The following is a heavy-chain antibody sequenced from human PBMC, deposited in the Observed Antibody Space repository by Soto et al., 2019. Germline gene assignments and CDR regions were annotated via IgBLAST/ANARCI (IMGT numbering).Heavy chain of an antibody. CDR3: ARDQATYYDILTGSN. J-gene: IGHJ4*02. CDR1: GYTFTSYG. CDR2: ISAYNGNT. D-gene: IGHD3-9*01. V-gene: IGHV1-18*01. Sequence: ASVKVSCKASGYTFTSYGISWVRQAPGQGLEWMGWISAYNGNTNYAQKLQGRVTMTTDTSTSTAYMELRSLRSYDTAVYYCARDQATYYDILTGSNWGQGTLVTVSS.